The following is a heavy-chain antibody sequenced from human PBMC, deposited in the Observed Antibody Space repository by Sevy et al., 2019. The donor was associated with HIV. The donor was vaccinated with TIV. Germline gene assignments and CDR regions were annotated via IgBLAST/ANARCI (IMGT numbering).Heavy chain of an antibody. CDR1: GFTFGDYA. Sequence: GGSLRLSCTGSGFTFGDYAMSWFRQAPGMGLERVGFIRSNDYGGATEYAASVKGRFTISRDDSKSIADLQINSLKTEDTAVYYCARGYYYDSSGYSDYWGQGTLVTVSS. D-gene: IGHD3-22*01. CDR2: IRSNDYGGAT. V-gene: IGHV3-49*03. J-gene: IGHJ4*02. CDR3: ARGYYYDSSGYSDY.